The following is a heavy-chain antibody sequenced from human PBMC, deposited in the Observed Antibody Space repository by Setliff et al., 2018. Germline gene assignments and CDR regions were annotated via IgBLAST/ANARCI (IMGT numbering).Heavy chain of an antibody. CDR3: ARSPANGGHDAFDI. CDR1: GVTFTTYS. CDR2: ISPNSIWI. J-gene: IGHJ3*02. V-gene: IGHV3-21*01. D-gene: IGHD6-25*01. Sequence: GGSLRLSCAPSGVTFTTYSMHWVRQAPGKGLEWVSSISPNSIWIYYADSVKGRFTISRDNAKKSLYLQMNSLGAEDTAVYYCARSPANGGHDAFDIWGQGTMVTVS.